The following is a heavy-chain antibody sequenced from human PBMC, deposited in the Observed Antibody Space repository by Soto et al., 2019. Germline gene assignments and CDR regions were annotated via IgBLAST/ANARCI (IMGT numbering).Heavy chain of an antibody. CDR3: ARDWETSGSDPGAFDY. J-gene: IGHJ4*02. Sequence: EVQLVESGGGLVKPGGSLRLSCAASGFTFSSYSMNWVRQAPGKGLEWVSSISSSSSYIYYADSVKGRFTISRDNAKNSLYLQMNSLRAEDTAVYYCARDWETSGSDPGAFDYWGQGTLVTVSS. CDR1: GFTFSSYS. V-gene: IGHV3-21*01. D-gene: IGHD5-12*01. CDR2: ISSSSSYI.